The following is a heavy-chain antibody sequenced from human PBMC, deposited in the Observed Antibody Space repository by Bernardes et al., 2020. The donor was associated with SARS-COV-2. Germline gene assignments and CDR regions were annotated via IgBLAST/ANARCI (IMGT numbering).Heavy chain of an antibody. J-gene: IGHJ6*02. D-gene: IGHD3-10*01. CDR1: GGSLSGYY. CDR3: ARGSLVRGVIGAYYGLDV. V-gene: IGHV4-34*01. Sequence: SETLSLTCAVYGGSLSGYYWRWIRQPPGKGLEWIGEINHSGSTNYNPSLKSRVTISRDTPKNQVSLKLRSVSAADTAVYYCARGSLVRGVIGAYYGLDVWGQGTPVTVSS. CDR2: INHSGST.